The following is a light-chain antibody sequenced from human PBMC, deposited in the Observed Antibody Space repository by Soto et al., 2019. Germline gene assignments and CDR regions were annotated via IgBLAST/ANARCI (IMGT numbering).Light chain of an antibody. CDR3: QKYNTAPKA. CDR2: GAS. J-gene: IGKJ1*01. Sequence: DIQMTQSPSSLSASVGDRVTITCRASQDISNYLAWYQQKPGKVPKLLMYGASTLQSGVPSRFSGSGSGTDFTLTISSLQPEDGATYYCQKYNTAPKAFGQGTKVEIQ. V-gene: IGKV1-27*01. CDR1: QDISNY.